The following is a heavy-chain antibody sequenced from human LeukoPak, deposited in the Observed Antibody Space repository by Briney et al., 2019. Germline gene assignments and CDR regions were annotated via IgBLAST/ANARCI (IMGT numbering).Heavy chain of an antibody. CDR1: GFSFSSFT. D-gene: IGHD5-18*01. CDR2: ISSTSTYI. Sequence: GGSLRLSCAASGFSFSSFTMSWVRQAPGKGLEWVSGISSTSTYIYHADSMEGRFTISRDNAKNSLYLQMTSLRAEDTAVYFCARDIGAYVDATMAYVGRFDSWGQGTLVTVSS. V-gene: IGHV3-21*01. CDR3: ARDIGAYVDATMAYVGRFDS. J-gene: IGHJ4*02.